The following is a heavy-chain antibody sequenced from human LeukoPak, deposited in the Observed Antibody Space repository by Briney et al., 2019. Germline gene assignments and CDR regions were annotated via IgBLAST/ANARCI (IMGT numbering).Heavy chain of an antibody. CDR1: GYSFIGFF. Sequence: GAAVRVSCKTAGYSFIGFFIHWVRQAPGQGLEWMGSVSPINGDANLAQRFQGRVTMARDTSITTVYMELSSLTSDDTAVYYCARDAGDNWFDPWGQGTLVTVSS. CDR2: VSPINGDA. D-gene: IGHD3-10*01. CDR3: ARDAGDNWFDP. J-gene: IGHJ5*02. V-gene: IGHV1-2*02.